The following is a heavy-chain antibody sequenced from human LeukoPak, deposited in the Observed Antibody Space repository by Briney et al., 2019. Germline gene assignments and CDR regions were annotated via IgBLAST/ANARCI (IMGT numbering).Heavy chain of an antibody. D-gene: IGHD6-13*01. CDR2: IYPDDSDT. Sequence: GESLQISCKGSGSTFSNYCIGWVRQMPGKGLEWMGIIYPDDSDTRYSPSFQGQVTISADRSISTAYLQWSSLKASDTAMYYCAIGRGGRQLGDYWGQGTLVTVSS. J-gene: IGHJ4*02. CDR3: AIGRGGRQLGDY. CDR1: GSTFSNYC. V-gene: IGHV5-51*01.